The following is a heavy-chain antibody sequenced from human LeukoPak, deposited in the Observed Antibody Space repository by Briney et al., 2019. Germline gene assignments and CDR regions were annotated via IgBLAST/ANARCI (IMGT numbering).Heavy chain of an antibody. J-gene: IGHJ4*02. V-gene: IGHV3-7*01. CDR1: GFTFSSYW. CDR2: IKQDGSEK. Sequence: PGGSLRLSCAASGFTFSSYWMSWVRQAPGKGLEWVANIKQDGSEKYYVDSVKGRFTISRDNAKNSLYLQMNSLRAEDTAVYYCARDLRCYYDSSGSFDYWGQGTLVTVSS. D-gene: IGHD3-22*01. CDR3: ARDLRCYYDSSGSFDY.